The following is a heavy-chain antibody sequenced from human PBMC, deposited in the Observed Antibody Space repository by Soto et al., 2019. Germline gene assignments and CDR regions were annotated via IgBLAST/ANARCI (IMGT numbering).Heavy chain of an antibody. V-gene: IGHV4-34*01. CDR1: GGSFSGYY. J-gene: IGHJ3*02. D-gene: IGHD2-15*01. CDR2: INHSGST. CDR3: ARPGYCSGGSCYWRAFDI. Sequence: SETLSLTCAVYGGSFSGYYWSWIRQPPGKGLEWIGEINHSGSTNYNPSFKSRVTISVDTSKNQFSLKLSSVTAADTAVYYCARPGYCSGGSCYWRAFDIWGQGTMVTVSS.